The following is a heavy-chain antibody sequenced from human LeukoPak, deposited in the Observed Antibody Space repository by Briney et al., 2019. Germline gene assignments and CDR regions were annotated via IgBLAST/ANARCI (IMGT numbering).Heavy chain of an antibody. Sequence: SETLSLTCTVSGGSISSYYWSWIRQPPGKGPEWIGYIYYSGSTNYNPSLKSRVTISVDTSKNQFSLKLSSVTAADTAVYYCARDRSGSYPDAYYYYYGMDVWGQGTTVTVSS. J-gene: IGHJ6*02. V-gene: IGHV4-59*01. CDR1: GGSISSYY. CDR2: IYYSGST. CDR3: ARDRSGSYPDAYYYYYGMDV. D-gene: IGHD3-10*01.